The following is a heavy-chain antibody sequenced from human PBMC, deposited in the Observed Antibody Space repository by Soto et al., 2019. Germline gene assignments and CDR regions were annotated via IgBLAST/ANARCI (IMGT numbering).Heavy chain of an antibody. D-gene: IGHD6-19*01. V-gene: IGHV6-1*01. CDR3: ARGSYYSGWV. CDR1: GDSVSSTSAA. CDR2: TYYRSKWYS. Sequence: SQTLSLTCAIAGDSVSSTSAAWSWIRQSPSRGLEWLGRTYYRSKWYSDYAVSVKSRITINPDTSKNQFSLQLNSVTPEDTAVYYCARGSYYSGWVWGQGTLVTVSS. J-gene: IGHJ4*02.